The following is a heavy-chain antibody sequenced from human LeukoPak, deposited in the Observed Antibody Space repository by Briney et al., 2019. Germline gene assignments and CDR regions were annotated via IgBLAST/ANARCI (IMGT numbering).Heavy chain of an antibody. CDR2: INSRSDYI. V-gene: IGHV3-21*04. Sequence: PGGSLRLSCAASGFTPSRYSMNWVRQVPGKGLEWVSSINSRSDYINYADSVKGRFTISRDNAKDSMYLQMNSLRAEDTAVYYCARGCSSTSCYGFDYWGQGTLVTVSS. J-gene: IGHJ4*02. CDR1: GFTPSRYS. D-gene: IGHD2-2*01. CDR3: ARGCSSTSCYGFDY.